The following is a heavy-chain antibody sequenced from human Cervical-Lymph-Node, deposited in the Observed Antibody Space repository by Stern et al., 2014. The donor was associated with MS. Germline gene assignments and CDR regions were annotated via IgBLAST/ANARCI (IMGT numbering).Heavy chain of an antibody. CDR1: GFTFSSYS. CDR3: ARAKGYFDY. CDR2: ISSRSWTK. V-gene: IGHV3-48*01. Sequence: EVQLVESGGGLVQPGGSLRLSCAASGFTFSSYSMNWVRQAPGTGLEWVSYISSRSWTKYYADIVNGHFTISRDNAKNSLYLQMNSLRAEDTAVYYCARAKGYFDYWGQGTLVTVSS. J-gene: IGHJ4*02.